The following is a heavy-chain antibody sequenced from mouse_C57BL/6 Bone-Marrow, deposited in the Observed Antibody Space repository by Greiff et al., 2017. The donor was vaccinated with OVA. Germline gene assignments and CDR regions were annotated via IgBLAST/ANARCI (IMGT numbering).Heavy chain of an antibody. CDR1: GFTFSSYG. Sequence: EVQRVESGGDLVKPGGSLKLSCAASGFTFSSYGMSWVRQTPDKRLEWVATTSSGGSYTYYPDSVKGRFTISRDNAKNTLYLQMSSLKSEDTAMYYCARHGGYGSRNAMDYWGQGTSVTVSS. D-gene: IGHD1-1*01. V-gene: IGHV5-6*01. J-gene: IGHJ4*01. CDR2: TSSGGSYT. CDR3: ARHGGYGSRNAMDY.